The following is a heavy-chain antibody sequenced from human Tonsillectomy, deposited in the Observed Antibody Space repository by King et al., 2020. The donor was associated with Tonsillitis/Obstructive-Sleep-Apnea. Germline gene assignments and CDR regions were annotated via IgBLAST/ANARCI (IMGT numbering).Heavy chain of an antibody. CDR1: GGSMSSGIYY. CDR3: ARAFCDGNKCYLGLYYFDY. CDR2: IYHSGST. Sequence: VQLQESGPGLAKPSQTLSLTCTVSGGSMSSGIYYWSWIRQHPGKGLEWIGYIYHSGSTYYNPSLKSRVTISVDTSTNQFSLKLSSVTAADTAVYYCARAFCDGNKCYLGLYYFDYWGQGTLVTVSS. D-gene: IGHD2-21*01. V-gene: IGHV4-31*03. J-gene: IGHJ4*02.